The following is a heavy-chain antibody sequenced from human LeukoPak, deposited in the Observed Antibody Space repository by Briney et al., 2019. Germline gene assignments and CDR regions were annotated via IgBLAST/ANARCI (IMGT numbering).Heavy chain of an antibody. V-gene: IGHV3-64D*06. CDR3: VKDLQGQYSSGWYGFDY. CDR2: ISSNGGST. D-gene: IGHD6-19*01. J-gene: IGHJ4*02. Sequence: GGSLRLSCSASGFTFSSYAMHWVRQAPGKGLEYVSAISSNGGSTYYADPVKGRFTISRDNSKNTLYLQMSSLRAEDTAVYYCVKDLQGQYSSGWYGFDYWGQGTLVTVSS. CDR1: GFTFSSYA.